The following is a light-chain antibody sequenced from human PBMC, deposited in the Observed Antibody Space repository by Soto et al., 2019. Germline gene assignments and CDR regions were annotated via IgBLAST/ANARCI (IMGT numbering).Light chain of an antibody. CDR2: AAS. Sequence: EIVLTQSPGTLSLSPGEKATLSCRASQSVSRIYLAWYQQKPGQAPRLLIYAASSRATGIPDRFSGSGSGTDFTLTISRLEPEDFEVYYCQQYGSSPYTVGQGTKVDIK. V-gene: IGKV3-20*01. CDR1: QSVSRIY. CDR3: QQYGSSPYT. J-gene: IGKJ2*01.